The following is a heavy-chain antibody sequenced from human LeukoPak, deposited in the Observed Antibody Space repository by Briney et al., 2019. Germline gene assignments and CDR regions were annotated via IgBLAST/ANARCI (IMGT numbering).Heavy chain of an antibody. CDR2: ISGSSGST. V-gene: IGHV3-23*01. Sequence: PGGSLRLSCVASGFTFSTYGMSWVRQAPGKGLEWVSAISGSSGSTFYADSVEGRFTISRDNSKNTLYLQMNSLRAEDTAVYYCAKDARLLAYYMDVWGKGTTVTISS. J-gene: IGHJ6*03. CDR3: AKDARLLAYYMDV. D-gene: IGHD3-3*02. CDR1: GFTFSTYG.